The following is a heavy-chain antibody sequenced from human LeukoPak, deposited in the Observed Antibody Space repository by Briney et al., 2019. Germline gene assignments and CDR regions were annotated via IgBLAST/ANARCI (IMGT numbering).Heavy chain of an antibody. D-gene: IGHD5/OR15-5a*01. Sequence: SLRLSCAASGFTFSSYEMNWVRQAPGKGLEWVSYISSSGSTIYYADSVKGRFAMSRDNAKKSLYLQMNSLRAEDTAVYYCARLEAFYDTIVYWGQGTLVTVSS. CDR3: ARLEAFYDTIVY. CDR1: GFTFSSYE. CDR2: ISSSGSTI. J-gene: IGHJ4*02. V-gene: IGHV3-48*03.